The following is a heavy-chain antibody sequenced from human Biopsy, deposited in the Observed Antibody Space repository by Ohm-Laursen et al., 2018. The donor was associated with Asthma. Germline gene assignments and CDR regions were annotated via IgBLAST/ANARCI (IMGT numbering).Heavy chain of an antibody. D-gene: IGHD2-2*01. CDR3: ARKAGSCISRTCYSLDF. Sequence: GASVKVSCKSLGGTFNTYVIGWVRQAPGQGREWMGGINTVFGTTTYPQKFQDRVTITADDSTSTVYMELSSLRSEDTAVYYCARKAGSCISRTCYSLDFWGQGTLSPSPQ. V-gene: IGHV1-69*13. CDR2: INTVFGTT. CDR1: GGTFNTYV. J-gene: IGHJ4*02.